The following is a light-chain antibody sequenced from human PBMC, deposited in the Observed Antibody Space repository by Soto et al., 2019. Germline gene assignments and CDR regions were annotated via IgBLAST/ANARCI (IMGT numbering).Light chain of an antibody. Sequence: SALTQPPPVSGSPGQSVTISCTGTSSDVGGYDRVCWYQQPPGAAPKLMIYEVSNRPSGVPDRFSGSKSGNTASLTISGLQAEDEADYYCGSDTTSSTVVFGGGTKLTVL. CDR1: SSDVGGYDR. J-gene: IGLJ2*01. CDR2: EVS. V-gene: IGLV2-18*02. CDR3: GSDTTSSTVV.